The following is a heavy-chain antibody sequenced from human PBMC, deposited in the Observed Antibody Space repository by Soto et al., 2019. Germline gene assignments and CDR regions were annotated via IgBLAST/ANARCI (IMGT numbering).Heavy chain of an antibody. J-gene: IGHJ4*02. CDR1: GYTFTNYG. D-gene: IGHD1-1*01. CDR2: ISAYNGNT. Sequence: QVQLVQSGAEVKKPGASVKVSCKASGYTFTNYGVSWVRQAPGQGLEWVGWISAYNGNTNYAQKLQGRVTLTTNTSTSTAYMEVRSLRSYDTAVYYCAKTIGNDYWGQGTLVTVSS. CDR3: AKTIGNDY. V-gene: IGHV1-18*01.